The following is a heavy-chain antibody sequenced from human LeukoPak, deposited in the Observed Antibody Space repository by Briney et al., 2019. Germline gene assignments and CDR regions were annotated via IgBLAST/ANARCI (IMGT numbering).Heavy chain of an antibody. CDR1: GFTFSSYG. D-gene: IGHD6-13*01. CDR3: AKVLGGYSSSWYGEVVDY. CDR2: IWYDGSNK. Sequence: GGSLRLSCAASGFTFSSYGMHWVRQAPGKGLEWVAVIWYDGSNKYYADSVKGRFTISRDNSKNTLYLQMNSLRAEDTAVYYCAKVLGGYSSSWYGEVVDYWGQGTLVTTSS. V-gene: IGHV3-33*06. J-gene: IGHJ4*02.